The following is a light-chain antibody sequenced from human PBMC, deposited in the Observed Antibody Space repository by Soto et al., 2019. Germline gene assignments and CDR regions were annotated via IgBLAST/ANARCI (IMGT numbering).Light chain of an antibody. CDR1: TSNIGINA. CDR3: AAWDDSLNGFYV. CDR2: RDN. J-gene: IGLJ1*01. Sequence: QSALTQPPSASGTPGQRVTISCSGSTSNIGINAVNWYQQLPGTAPILLIYRDNQRPSGVPDRFSGSKSGTSASLAISGLQSEDEADYYCAAWDDSLNGFYVFGTGTKATVL. V-gene: IGLV1-44*01.